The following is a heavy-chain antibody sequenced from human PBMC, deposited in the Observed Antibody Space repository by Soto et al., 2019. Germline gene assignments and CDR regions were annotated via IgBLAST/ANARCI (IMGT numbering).Heavy chain of an antibody. CDR2: IYHSGST. V-gene: IGHV4-30-2*01. D-gene: IGHD5-12*01. CDR3: ARANESCYDFGYWYFDL. J-gene: IGHJ2*01. CDR1: GGSISSGAYS. Sequence: QLQLQESGSGLVKPSQTLSLTCAVSGGSISSGAYSWSWIRQPPGKGREWIGYIYHSGSTYYNPSLKSRVTISVDRSKNQFSVKLSSVTAADTAVYYCARANESCYDFGYWYFDLWGRGTLVTVSS.